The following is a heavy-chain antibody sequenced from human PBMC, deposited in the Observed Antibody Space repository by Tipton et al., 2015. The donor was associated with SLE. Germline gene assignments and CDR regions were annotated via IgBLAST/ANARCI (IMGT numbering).Heavy chain of an antibody. V-gene: IGHV4-34*01. CDR3: ARLAGDAFDI. CDR1: GGSFSAYY. J-gene: IGHJ3*02. Sequence: TLSLTCAVYGGSFSAYYWSWIRQPPGKGLEWIGEINHSGSTNNNPSLKSRVTMSVDTSKNQFSLKLSSVTAADTAVYYCARLAGDAFDIWGQGTMVTVSS. CDR2: INHSGST. D-gene: IGHD3-3*02.